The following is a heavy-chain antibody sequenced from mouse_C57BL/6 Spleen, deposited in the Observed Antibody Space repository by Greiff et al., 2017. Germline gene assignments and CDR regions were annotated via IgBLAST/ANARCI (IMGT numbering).Heavy chain of an antibody. CDR3: TGEDYGSRYGAY. V-gene: IGHV5-9-1*02. D-gene: IGHD1-1*01. J-gene: IGHJ3*01. CDR1: GFTFSSYA. CDR2: ISSGGDYI. Sequence: EVMLVESGEGLVKPGGSLKLSCAASGFTFSSYAMSWVRQTPEKRLEWVAYISSGGDYIYYADTVKGRFTISRDNARNTLYLQMSSLKSEDTAMYYCTGEDYGSRYGAYWGQGTLVTVSA.